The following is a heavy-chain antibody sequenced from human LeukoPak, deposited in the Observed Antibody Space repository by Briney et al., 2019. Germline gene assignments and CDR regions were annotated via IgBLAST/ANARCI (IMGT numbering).Heavy chain of an antibody. CDR3: ARADCSSSTCYLRRSWFDP. CDR1: GFTLSNYD. CDR2: ISTSSRYI. J-gene: IGHJ5*02. V-gene: IGHV3-21*01. Sequence: GGSLRLSCAASGFTLSNYDMNWVRQAPGKGLEWVSSISTSSRYIYYKDSVRGRFTVSRDDAKNSLYLEMNSLRAEDTAVYYCARADCSSSTCYLRRSWFDPWGQGTLVTVSS. D-gene: IGHD2-2*01.